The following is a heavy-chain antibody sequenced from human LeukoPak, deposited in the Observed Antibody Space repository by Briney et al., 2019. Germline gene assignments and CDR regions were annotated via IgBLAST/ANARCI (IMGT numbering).Heavy chain of an antibody. CDR1: GYTFTSYY. D-gene: IGHD1-26*01. V-gene: IGHV1-46*01. CDR3: AREVGATKGFDY. Sequence: GASVKVSCKSSGYTFTSYYMHWVRQAPGQGLEWMGIINPSGGSTSYAQKFQGRVTITRDTSTSTVYMELSRLRSEDTAVYYCAREVGATKGFDYWGQGTLVTVSS. J-gene: IGHJ4*02. CDR2: INPSGGST.